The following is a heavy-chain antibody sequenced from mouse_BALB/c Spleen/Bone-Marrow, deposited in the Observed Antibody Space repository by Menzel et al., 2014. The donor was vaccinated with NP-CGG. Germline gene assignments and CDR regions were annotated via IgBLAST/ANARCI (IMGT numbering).Heavy chain of an antibody. CDR3: ASGNYYYAMDY. CDR2: ISTYYGDA. Sequence: VQLQQPGAELVRPGVSVKISCKGSGYTFTDYAMHWVKQSHAKSLEWIGVISTYYGDASYNQKFKGKATMTVDKSSSTAYMELARLTSEDSAIYYCASGNYYYAMDYWGQGTSVTVSS. CDR1: GYTFTDYA. D-gene: IGHD2-1*01. J-gene: IGHJ4*01. V-gene: IGHV1S137*01.